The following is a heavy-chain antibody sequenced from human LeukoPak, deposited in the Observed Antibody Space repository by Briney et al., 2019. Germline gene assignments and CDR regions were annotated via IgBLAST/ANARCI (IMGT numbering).Heavy chain of an antibody. CDR1: GGTFSSYA. D-gene: IGHD2-2*01. CDR3: ARAVGYCSSTSCLTYFDY. J-gene: IGHJ4*02. CDR2: IIPIFGTA. V-gene: IGHV1-69*05. Sequence: ASVKVSCKASGGTFSSYAISWLRQAPGQGLEWMGRIIPIFGTANYAQKFQGRVTITTDESTSTAYMELSSLRSEDTAVYYCARAVGYCSSTSCLTYFDYWGQGTLVTVSS.